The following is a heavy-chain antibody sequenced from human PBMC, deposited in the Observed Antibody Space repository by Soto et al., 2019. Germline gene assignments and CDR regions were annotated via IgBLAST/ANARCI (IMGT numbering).Heavy chain of an antibody. J-gene: IGHJ3*01. CDR1: GFPFSPYT. D-gene: IGHD1-26*01. CDR3: ARGAIVGVNDVFDV. CDR2: ISYDGTNQ. V-gene: IGHV3-30*14. Sequence: GGSLRLSCAAYGFPFSPYTMHWVRQAPGQGLEWVAVISYDGTNQYYADSVKGRFIISRDNSNNTLSLQMHSLKSEDTAVYFCARGAIVGVNDVFDVWGQGAMVTVSS.